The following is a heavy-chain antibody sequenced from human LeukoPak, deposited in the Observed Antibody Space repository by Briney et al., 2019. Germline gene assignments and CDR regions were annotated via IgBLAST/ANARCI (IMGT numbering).Heavy chain of an antibody. Sequence: PGRSLRLSCAASGFTFSSYGMHWVRQAPGKGLEWVAVISNDGSNKHYGDSVKGRFTISRDNSKNTLYLQMNSLRAEDTAVYYCARDGQYYGDYFWYFDYWGQGTLVTVSS. CDR3: ARDGQYYGDYFWYFDY. CDR1: GFTFSSYG. D-gene: IGHD4-17*01. J-gene: IGHJ4*02. V-gene: IGHV3-30*03. CDR2: ISNDGSNK.